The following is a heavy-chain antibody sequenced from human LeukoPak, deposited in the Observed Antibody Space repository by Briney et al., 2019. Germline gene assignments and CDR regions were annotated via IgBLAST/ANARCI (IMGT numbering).Heavy chain of an antibody. CDR3: ARLMDRDGYNFVFDY. J-gene: IGHJ4*02. CDR1: GGSISTYY. V-gene: IGHV4-59*08. Sequence: SETLSLTCTVSGGSISTYYWNWIRQPPGKGLEWIGYIYYSGSTNYNPSLKSRVTISVDTSKNQFSLKLSSVTAADTAVYYCARLMDRDGYNFVFDYWGQGTLVTVSS. CDR2: IYYSGST. D-gene: IGHD5-24*01.